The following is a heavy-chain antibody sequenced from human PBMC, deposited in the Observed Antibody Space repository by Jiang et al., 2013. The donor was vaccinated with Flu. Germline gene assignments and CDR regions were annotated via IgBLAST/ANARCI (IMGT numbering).Heavy chain of an antibody. V-gene: IGHV3-23*01. CDR3: AKGVVVPTGRGGKYYYYGMDV. J-gene: IGHJ6*02. D-gene: IGHD2-2*01. Sequence: QLLESGGGLVQPGGSLRVSCAASGFTFSSYAMSWVRQAPGKGLEWVSDISGSGGSTYYADSAKGRFTISRDNSKNTLYLQMNSLRAEDTAVYYCAKGVVVPTGRGGKYYYYGMDVWGQGTTVTVSS. CDR1: GFTFSSYA. CDR2: ISGSGGST.